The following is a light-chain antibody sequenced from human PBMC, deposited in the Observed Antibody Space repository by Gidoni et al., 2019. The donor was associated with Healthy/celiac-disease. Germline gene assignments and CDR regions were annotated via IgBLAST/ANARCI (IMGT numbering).Light chain of an antibody. Sequence: QSALTQPRSVSGSPVQSVTISCTGTSSDVGGYNSVSWYHQHPGKAPKLMIYDVSKRPSGVPDRFSGSKSGNTASLTSSGLQAEDEADYYCCSYAGSYTVVFGGGTKLTVL. CDR1: SSDVGGYNS. CDR2: DVS. V-gene: IGLV2-11*01. CDR3: CSYAGSYTVV. J-gene: IGLJ2*01.